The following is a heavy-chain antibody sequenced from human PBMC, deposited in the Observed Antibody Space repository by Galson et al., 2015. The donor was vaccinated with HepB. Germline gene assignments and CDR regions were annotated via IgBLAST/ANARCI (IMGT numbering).Heavy chain of an antibody. J-gene: IGHJ6*02. D-gene: IGHD3-22*01. V-gene: IGHV1-46*01. CDR3: ARDRDTMIVVVTYYYYGMDV. CDR2: INPSGGST. Sequence: SVKVSCKASGYTFTSYYMHWVRQAPGQGLEWMGIINPSGGSTSYAQKFQGRVTMTRDTSTSTVYMELSSLRSEDTAVYYCARDRDTMIVVVTYYYYGMDVWGQGTTVTVSS. CDR1: GYTFTSYY.